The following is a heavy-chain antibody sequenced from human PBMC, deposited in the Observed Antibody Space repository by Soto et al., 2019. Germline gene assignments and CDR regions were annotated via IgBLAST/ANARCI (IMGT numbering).Heavy chain of an antibody. D-gene: IGHD4-17*01. CDR2: IDPSDSYT. V-gene: IGHV5-10-1*01. J-gene: IGHJ6*02. CDR3: ARAFYGEPGRGMDV. Sequence: GESLKISCNGSGYSFTSYWISWVGQMPGKGLEWMGRIDPSDSYTNYSPSFQGHVTISADKSISTAYLQWSSLKASDTAMYYCARAFYGEPGRGMDVWGQGTTVTVSS. CDR1: GYSFTSYW.